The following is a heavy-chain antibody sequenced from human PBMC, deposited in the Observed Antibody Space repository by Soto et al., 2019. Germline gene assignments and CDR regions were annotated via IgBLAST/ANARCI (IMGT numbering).Heavy chain of an antibody. CDR1: GFTVSSNY. V-gene: IGHV3-53*04. CDR2: IYSGGST. Sequence: GGSLRLSCAASGFTVSSNYMSWVRQAPGKGLEWVSVIYSGGSTYYADSVKGRFTISRPNSKNTLYLQMNSLRAEDTAVYYCAGAAPSGGNYDFWSGYYKGDAFDIWGQGTMVTVSS. J-gene: IGHJ3*02. CDR3: AGAAPSGGNYDFWSGYYKGDAFDI. D-gene: IGHD3-3*01.